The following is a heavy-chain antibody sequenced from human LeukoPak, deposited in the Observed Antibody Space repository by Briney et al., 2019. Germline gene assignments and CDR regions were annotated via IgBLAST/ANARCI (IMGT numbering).Heavy chain of an antibody. J-gene: IGHJ6*03. D-gene: IGHD4-17*01. CDR3: AKEGSTLTTLLYYYMDV. Sequence: GGSLRLSCAASGFTFSSYGMHWVRQAPGKGLEWVAFIRYDGSNKYYADSVKGRFTISRDNSKNTLYLQMNSLRAEDTAVYYCAKEGSTLTTLLYYYMDVWGKGTTVTISS. CDR1: GFTFSSYG. CDR2: IRYDGSNK. V-gene: IGHV3-30*02.